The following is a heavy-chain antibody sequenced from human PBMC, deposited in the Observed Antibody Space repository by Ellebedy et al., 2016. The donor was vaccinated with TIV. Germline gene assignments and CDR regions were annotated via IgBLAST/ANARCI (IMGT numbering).Heavy chain of an antibody. CDR2: ISGSGTTK. CDR1: GFTFSDYY. Sequence: GESLKISCAASGFTFSDYYMTWIRQAPGKGPEWISYISGSGTTKYYTESVKGRFIISRDNAKNSMYLEMNSLTVEDTAAYYCARLGLGTQRGGIAYWGQGNLVTVSS. V-gene: IGHV3-11*01. CDR3: ARLGLGTQRGGIAY. J-gene: IGHJ4*02. D-gene: IGHD2-21*01.